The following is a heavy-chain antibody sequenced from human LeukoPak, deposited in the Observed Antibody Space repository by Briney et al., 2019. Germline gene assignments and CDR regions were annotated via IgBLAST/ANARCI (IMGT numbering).Heavy chain of an antibody. CDR2: ITGYNANA. J-gene: IGHJ5*02. D-gene: IGHD3-22*01. CDR1: GYTFTSYG. Sequence: ASVKVSCKASGYTFTSYGISWVRQAPGQGLEWMGWITGYNANAKYAQNLQDRVTMTTDTSTSTAYMDLRSLRSDDTAVYYCARVYYYDSSGHNWFDPWGQGTLVTVSS. CDR3: ARVYYYDSSGHNWFDP. V-gene: IGHV1-18*01.